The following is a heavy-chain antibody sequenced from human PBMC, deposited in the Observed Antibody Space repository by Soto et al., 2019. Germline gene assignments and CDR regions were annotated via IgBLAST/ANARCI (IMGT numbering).Heavy chain of an antibody. V-gene: IGHV5-51*01. CDR2: IYPHDSDT. CDR3: ARSQALDY. J-gene: IGHJ4*02. D-gene: IGHD3-10*01. Sequence: EVQLVQSGAEVKKPGESLRISCKVSGYEFTTNGIAWVRPMPGKGLEWMGIIYPHDSDTKYNPSFDGQVTISSDKSISTAYLQWSSLKASDTAMYYCARSQALDYWGQGTLVTVSS. CDR1: GYEFTTNG.